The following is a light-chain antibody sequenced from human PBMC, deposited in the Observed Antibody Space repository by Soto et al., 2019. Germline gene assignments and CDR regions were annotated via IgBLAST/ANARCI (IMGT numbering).Light chain of an antibody. CDR2: G. CDR1: SSNIGAGYP. V-gene: IGLV1-40*03. Sequence: QAVVTQPPSVSGAPGQRVTISCTGSSSNIGAGYPVHWYQQLPGTAPKLLVAGNRPSGVPDRFSVSKSGASASLAITGLQAEDEADYYCCSYAGNSVVFGGGTKLTVL. J-gene: IGLJ2*01. CDR3: CSYAGNSVV.